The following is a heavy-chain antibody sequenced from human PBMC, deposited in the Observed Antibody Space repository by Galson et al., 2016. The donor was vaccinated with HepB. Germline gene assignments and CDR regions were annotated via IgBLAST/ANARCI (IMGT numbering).Heavy chain of an antibody. CDR1: GFTFSSSF. CDR2: IYSSESR. CDR3: ARAVTRTGLGTFDV. Sequence: SLRLSCAASGFTFSSSFMSWVRQAPGKGLEWVSVIYSSESRYYTDSVKGRFTISRHNSKNTLYLQMNSLRPEDTAVYYGARAVTRTGLGTFDVWGQGTMVTVAS. D-gene: IGHD3/OR15-3a*01. J-gene: IGHJ3*01. V-gene: IGHV3-53*04.